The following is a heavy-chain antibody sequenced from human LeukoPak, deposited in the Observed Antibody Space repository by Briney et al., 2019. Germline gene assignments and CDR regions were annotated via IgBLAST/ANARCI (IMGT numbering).Heavy chain of an antibody. V-gene: IGHV3-7*01. J-gene: IGHJ2*01. Sequence: GGSLRLSCAASGFTFNNYWMTWVRQAPGKGLEWVANIKPEGSAQYYADSVRGRFTISRDNAKNSVFLHMNSLRAEDTAVYHCARPYGVGWSGLERWGRGTLVTVSS. CDR1: GFTFNNYW. CDR3: ARPYGVGWSGLER. CDR2: IKPEGSAQ. D-gene: IGHD6-19*01.